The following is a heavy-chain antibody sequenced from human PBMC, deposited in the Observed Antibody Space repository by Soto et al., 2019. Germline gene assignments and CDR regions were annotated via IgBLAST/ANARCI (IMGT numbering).Heavy chain of an antibody. Sequence: ASGKGSCKASGYGFTSDDINWVRQATGQGLEWMGWMNPNSGNTGYAQKFQGRVTMTRNTSISTAYMELSSLRSEDTAVYYCAASRGYSYGYGYDILTGYYLYYFYGMDVWGQGTTVTV. J-gene: IGHJ6*02. D-gene: IGHD3-9*01. CDR2: MNPNSGNT. V-gene: IGHV1-8*01. CDR3: AASRGYSYGYGYDILTGYYLYYFYGMDV. CDR1: GYGFTSDD.